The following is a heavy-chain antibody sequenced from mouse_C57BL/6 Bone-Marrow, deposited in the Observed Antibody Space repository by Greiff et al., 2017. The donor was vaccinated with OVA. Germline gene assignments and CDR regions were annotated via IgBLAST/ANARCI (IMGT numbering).Heavy chain of an antibody. CDR3: ASGITTVVTCYFDY. CDR2: INPNYGTT. D-gene: IGHD1-1*01. V-gene: IGHV1-39*01. CDR1: GYSFTDYN. J-gene: IGHJ2*01. Sequence: EVQLQQSGPELVKPGASVKISCKASGYSFTDYNMNWVKQSNGKSLEWIGVINPNYGTTSYNQKFKGKATLTVDQSSSTAYMQLNSLTSEDSAVYYCASGITTVVTCYFDYWGQGTTLTVSS.